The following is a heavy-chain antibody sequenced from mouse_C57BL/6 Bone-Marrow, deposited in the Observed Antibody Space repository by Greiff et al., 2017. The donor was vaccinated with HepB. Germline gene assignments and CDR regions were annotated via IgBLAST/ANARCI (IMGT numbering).Heavy chain of an antibody. CDR3: ARDYYGSSYPVYFDY. CDR2: IYWDDDK. J-gene: IGHJ2*01. V-gene: IGHV8-12*01. CDR1: GFSLSTSGMG. D-gene: IGHD1-1*01. Sequence: QVTLKESGPGILQSSQTLSLTCSFSGFSLSTSGMGVSWIRQPSGKGLEWLAHIYWDDDKRYNPSLKSRLTISKDTSRNQVFLKITSVDTADTATYYCARDYYGSSYPVYFDYWGQGTTLTVSS.